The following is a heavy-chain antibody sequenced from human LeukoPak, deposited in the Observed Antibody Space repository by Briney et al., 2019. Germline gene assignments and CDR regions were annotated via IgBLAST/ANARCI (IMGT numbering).Heavy chain of an antibody. CDR3: VRGALRDCSYTSCTRGNWFDP. V-gene: IGHV3-74*01. CDR1: GFTFRSHW. J-gene: IGHJ5*02. Sequence: GGSLRLSCAASGFTFRSHWMHGVREAPEKGLVGVAQSNADGSGTYYAASVKGRFTISRDNAKNTLYLQMHSLTDEDTAVYYCVRGALRDCSYTSCTRGNWFDPWAREPWSPSPQ. D-gene: IGHD2-2*01. CDR2: SNADGSGT.